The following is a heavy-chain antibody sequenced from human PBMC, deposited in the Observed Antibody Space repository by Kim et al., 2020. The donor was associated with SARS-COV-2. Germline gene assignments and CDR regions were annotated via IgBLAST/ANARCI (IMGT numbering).Heavy chain of an antibody. J-gene: IGHJ4*02. D-gene: IGHD6-13*01. Sequence: VKGRFTISRNNSKNTLYLQMNSLRAEDTAVYYCARDQEGWFSAAAGSPSYWGQGTLVTVSS. V-gene: IGHV3-30*01. CDR3: ARDQEGWFSAAAGSPSY.